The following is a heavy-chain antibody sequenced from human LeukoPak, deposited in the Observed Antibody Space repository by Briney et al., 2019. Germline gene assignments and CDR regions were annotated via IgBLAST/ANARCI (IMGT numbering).Heavy chain of an antibody. J-gene: IGHJ4*02. CDR1: GFTFSSYG. Sequence: PGGSLRLSCVASGFTFSSYGMHWARQAPGKGLEWVAFIEYDGSKKYYADSVKGRFTISIDDSKNTVHLQMNSLRAEDTAVYYCARDLSIVDPAYYFDYWGQGTLVTVSS. CDR2: IEYDGSKK. V-gene: IGHV3-30*02. D-gene: IGHD6-6*01. CDR3: ARDLSIVDPAYYFDY.